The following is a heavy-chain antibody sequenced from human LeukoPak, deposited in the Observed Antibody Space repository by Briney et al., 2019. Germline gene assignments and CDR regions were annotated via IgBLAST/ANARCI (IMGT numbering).Heavy chain of an antibody. CDR2: ISSSGSTI. CDR3: ARDPSLGLEPSGLDI. J-gene: IGHJ3*02. D-gene: IGHD1-1*01. CDR1: GFTFSDYY. Sequence: GGSLRLSCAASGFTFSDYYMSWIRQAPGKGLVWVSYISSSGSTIYYADSVKGRFTISRDNAKNSPYLQMNSLRAEDTAVYYCARDPSLGLEPSGLDIWGQGAMVTVSS. V-gene: IGHV3-11*01.